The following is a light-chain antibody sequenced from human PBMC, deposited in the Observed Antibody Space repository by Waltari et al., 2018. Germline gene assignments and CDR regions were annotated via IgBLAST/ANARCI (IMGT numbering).Light chain of an antibody. CDR2: GAS. CDR3: QQYVSSLWT. CDR1: QSVSSSY. Sequence: ERVLTQSPGSLSLSPGERATLSCRASQSVSSSYLAWYQQKLGQAPRLLIYGASNRATGIPDRFSGSGSGTDFTLTISRLEPEDFAVYYCQQYVSSLWTFGQGTKVEIK. V-gene: IGKV3-20*01. J-gene: IGKJ1*01.